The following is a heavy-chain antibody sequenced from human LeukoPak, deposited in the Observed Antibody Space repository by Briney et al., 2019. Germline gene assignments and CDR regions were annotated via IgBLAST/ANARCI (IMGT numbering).Heavy chain of an antibody. CDR2: ISSSSSTI. D-gene: IGHD1-26*01. CDR3: ARDQEWELLTFDY. V-gene: IGHV3-48*04. Sequence: GGSLRLSCAASGFTFSSYSMNWVRQAPGKGLEWVSYISSSSSTIYYADSVKGRFTISRDNAKNSLYLQMNSLRAEDTAVYYCARDQEWELLTFDYWGQGTLVTVSS. CDR1: GFTFSSYS. J-gene: IGHJ4*02.